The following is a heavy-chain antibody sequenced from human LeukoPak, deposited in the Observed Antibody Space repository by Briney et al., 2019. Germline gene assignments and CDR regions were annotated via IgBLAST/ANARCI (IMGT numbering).Heavy chain of an antibody. Sequence: GGSLRLSCAASGFTFSSYEMTWVRQAPGKGPEWVAKMHEDGGEKRYVDSVKGRFTISRDNAKNSLYLQMNSLRAEDTAVYYCATGGAQGGYFPYWGHGTLVTVSS. CDR3: ATGGAQGGYFPY. CDR1: GFTFSSYE. J-gene: IGHJ4*01. V-gene: IGHV3-7*01. D-gene: IGHD5-18*01. CDR2: MHEDGGEK.